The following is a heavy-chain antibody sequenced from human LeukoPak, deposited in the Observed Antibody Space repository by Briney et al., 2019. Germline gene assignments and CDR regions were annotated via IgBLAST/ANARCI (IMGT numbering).Heavy chain of an antibody. J-gene: IGHJ6*02. CDR3: ATTMVRGPLGFAMDV. V-gene: IGHV4-59*08. CDR1: GGSISSYY. D-gene: IGHD3-10*01. Sequence: PSETLSLTCTVPGGSISSYYWSWIRQPPGKGLEWIGYIYYSGSTNYNPSLKSRVTISVDTSKNQFPLKLSSVTAADTAVYYCATTMVRGPLGFAMDVWGQGTTVTVSS. CDR2: IYYSGST.